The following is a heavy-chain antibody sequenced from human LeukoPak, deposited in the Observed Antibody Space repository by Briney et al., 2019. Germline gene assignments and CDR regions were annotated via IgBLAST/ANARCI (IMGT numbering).Heavy chain of an antibody. CDR3: ARARIAAPLLDY. CDR1: GFTFSNYE. J-gene: IGHJ4*02. V-gene: IGHV3-48*03. CDR2: ISDNGKAK. Sequence: GGSLRLSCAASGFTFSNYEMNWVRQTPGKGLEWVSFISDNGKAKPYVDSVRGRFIISRDNAKTSLFLQMSSLRVEDTAVYYCARARIAAPLLDYWGQGTLVTVSS. D-gene: IGHD6-13*01.